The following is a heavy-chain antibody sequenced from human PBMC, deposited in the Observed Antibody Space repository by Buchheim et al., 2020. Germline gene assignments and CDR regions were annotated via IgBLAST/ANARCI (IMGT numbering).Heavy chain of an antibody. V-gene: IGHV4-4*02. CDR1: GGSISSIHW. J-gene: IGHJ4*02. CDR3: AKEYSLDS. Sequence: QVQLQESGPGLVKPSGTLSLTCAVSGGSISSIHWWTWVRQPPGKGLQWIGEIAHSRATNYNPSLKSRVTISVDRSKNHFSLKLSSVTAADTAIYFCAKEYSLDSWGQGAL. CDR2: IAHSRAT. D-gene: IGHD5-18*01.